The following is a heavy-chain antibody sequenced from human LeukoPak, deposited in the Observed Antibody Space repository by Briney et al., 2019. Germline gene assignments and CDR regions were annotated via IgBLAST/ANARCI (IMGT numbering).Heavy chain of an antibody. D-gene: IGHD1-7*01. J-gene: IGHJ3*02. CDR1: GYTLTELS. CDR2: FDPEDGEI. CDR3: ATDHRTLADI. Sequence: GASVKVSCKVSGYTLTELSMHWVRRAPGKGLEWMGGFDPEDGEIIYAQKFQGRVTMTEDTSTDTAYMELSSLRSEDTAVYYCATDHRTLADIWGQGTMVTVSS. V-gene: IGHV1-24*01.